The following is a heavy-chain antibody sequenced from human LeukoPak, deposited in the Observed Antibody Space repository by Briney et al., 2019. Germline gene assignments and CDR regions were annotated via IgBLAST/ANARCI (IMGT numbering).Heavy chain of an antibody. V-gene: IGHV3-48*01. Sequence: GGSLRLSCAASGFTFGSYSMNWVRQAPGKGLEWISYISSGSRTIYYADSVEGRFTVSRDNAKNSLYLQMRSLRAEDTAVYYCARESITGHRDFDYWGQGNLVTVSS. CDR2: ISSGSRTI. J-gene: IGHJ4*02. CDR3: ARESITGHRDFDY. D-gene: IGHD1-20*01. CDR1: GFTFGSYS.